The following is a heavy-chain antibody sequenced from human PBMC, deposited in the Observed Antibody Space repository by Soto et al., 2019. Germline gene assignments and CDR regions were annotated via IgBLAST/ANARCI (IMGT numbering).Heavy chain of an antibody. D-gene: IGHD6-6*01. CDR3: ARHLEAPISRTAMDV. CDR2: IFTSGAT. V-gene: IGHV4-31*11. CDR1: GGFVRHSGVY. J-gene: IGHJ6*02. Sequence: PSETLSLTCVVSGGFVRHSGVYWSWIRQVPGEGLEWIGYIFTSGATFYNPSLKSRLIMSLDTSDNKLSLSLRLTSVTAADTAVYYCARHLEAPISRTAMDVWGQGTTVTVSS.